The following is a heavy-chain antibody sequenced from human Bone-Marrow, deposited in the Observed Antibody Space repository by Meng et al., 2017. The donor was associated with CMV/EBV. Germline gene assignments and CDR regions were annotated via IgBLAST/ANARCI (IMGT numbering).Heavy chain of an antibody. J-gene: IGHJ4*02. CDR1: GYTFTSYD. CDR2: ISPYNGDT. Sequence: ASVKVSCKASGYTFTSYDINWVRQATGQGLEWMGWISPYNGDTNYAPSLQARVTLTADTSTSTAYMDLRSLRSDDTAVYYCATGPTHENFDFWGQGTLVTVSS. CDR3: ATGPTHENFDF. V-gene: IGHV1-18*01. D-gene: IGHD2/OR15-2a*01.